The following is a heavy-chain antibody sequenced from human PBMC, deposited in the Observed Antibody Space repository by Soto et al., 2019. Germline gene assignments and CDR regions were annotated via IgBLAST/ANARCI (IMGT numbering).Heavy chain of an antibody. CDR1: GFTFTSSA. J-gene: IGHJ6*03. Sequence: ASVKVSCKASGFTFTSSAMQWVRQARGQRLEWIGWIVVGSGNTNYAQKFQERVTITRDMSTSTAYMELSSLRSEDTAVYYCAAGRFLEWLWYMDVWGKGTTVTVSS. V-gene: IGHV1-58*02. CDR2: IVVGSGNT. D-gene: IGHD3-3*01. CDR3: AAGRFLEWLWYMDV.